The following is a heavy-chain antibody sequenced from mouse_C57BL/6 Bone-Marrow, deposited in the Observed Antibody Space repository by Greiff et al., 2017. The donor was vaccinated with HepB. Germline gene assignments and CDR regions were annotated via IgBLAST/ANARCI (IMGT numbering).Heavy chain of an antibody. Sequence: QVQLQQPGAELVRPGSSVKLSCKASGYTFTSYWMHWVKQRPIQGLEWIGNIDPSDSETHYNQKFKDKATLTVDKSSSTAYMQLSSLTSEDSAVYYCARRGTSLPYWYFDVWGTGTTVTVSS. CDR1: GYTFTSYW. CDR3: ARRGTSLPYWYFDV. CDR2: IDPSDSET. D-gene: IGHD3-3*01. V-gene: IGHV1-52*01. J-gene: IGHJ1*03.